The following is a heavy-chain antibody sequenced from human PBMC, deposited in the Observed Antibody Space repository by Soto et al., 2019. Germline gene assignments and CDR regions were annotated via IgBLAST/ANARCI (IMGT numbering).Heavy chain of an antibody. CDR2: ISYDGSDK. Sequence: QVQLVESGGGVVQPGRSLRLSCAASGFTFSSYAMHWVRQAPGKGLEWVAVISYDGSDKYYADSVKGRFTISRDNSKNMLYLQMNSLRTEDTALFYCARERLAVSGPFDYWGQGTLVTVSS. D-gene: IGHD6-19*01. J-gene: IGHJ4*02. V-gene: IGHV3-30-3*01. CDR1: GFTFSSYA. CDR3: ARERLAVSGPFDY.